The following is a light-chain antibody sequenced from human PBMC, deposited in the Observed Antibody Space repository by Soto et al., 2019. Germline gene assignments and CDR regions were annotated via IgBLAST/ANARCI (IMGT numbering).Light chain of an antibody. V-gene: IGLV2-14*01. Sequence: QSALTQPASVSGSPGQSITISCTGTSSYVGGYNYVSWYQQHPGNAPKLMIYEVSDRPSGVSNRFSGSKSGNTASLTISGLQAEDEADYYCSTYTSSSTYVFGTGTKLTVL. CDR2: EVS. CDR3: STYTSSSTYV. J-gene: IGLJ1*01. CDR1: SSYVGGYNY.